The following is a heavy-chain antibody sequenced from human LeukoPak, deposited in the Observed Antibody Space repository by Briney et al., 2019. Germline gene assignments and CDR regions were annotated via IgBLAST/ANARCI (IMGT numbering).Heavy chain of an antibody. CDR3: ARGGGSSDY. Sequence: PGGSLRLSCAASGFTFSNYWISWVRQAPGKGLEWVASIKQDGSDKTYVDSVKGRFTISRDNAKNSLSLQMNSLRAEDTAVYYCARGGGSSDYWGQGTLVTVST. CDR2: IKQDGSDK. D-gene: IGHD1-26*01. J-gene: IGHJ4*02. V-gene: IGHV3-7*05. CDR1: GFTFSNYW.